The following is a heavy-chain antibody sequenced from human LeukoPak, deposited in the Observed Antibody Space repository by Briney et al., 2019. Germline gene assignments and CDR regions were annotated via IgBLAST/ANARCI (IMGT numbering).Heavy chain of an antibody. V-gene: IGHV1-18*01. CDR3: ARDKAGATF. CDR2: ISAYNGNT. Sequence: EASVKVSCKASGYTFTSYTISWVRQAPGQGLEWVGWISAYNGNTDYAQKLQDRVTMTTDTSTSTAYMELRSLRSDDPAVYYCARDKAGATFWGQGTLVTVSS. D-gene: IGHD1-26*01. CDR1: GYTFTSYT. J-gene: IGHJ4*02.